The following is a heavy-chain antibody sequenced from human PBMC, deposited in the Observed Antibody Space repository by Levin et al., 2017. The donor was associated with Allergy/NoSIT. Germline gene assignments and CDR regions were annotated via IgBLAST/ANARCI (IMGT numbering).Heavy chain of an antibody. CDR2: IYYSGST. D-gene: IGHD5-18*01. Sequence: SETLSLTCTVSGGSISSSSYYWGWIRQPPGTGLEWIGSIYYSGSTYYNPSLKSRVTISVDTSKNQFSLKLSSVTAADTAVYYCARRPHTAMVTGYFDYWGQGTLVTVSS. CDR3: ARRPHTAMVTGYFDY. CDR1: GGSISSSSYY. J-gene: IGHJ4*02. V-gene: IGHV4-39*01.